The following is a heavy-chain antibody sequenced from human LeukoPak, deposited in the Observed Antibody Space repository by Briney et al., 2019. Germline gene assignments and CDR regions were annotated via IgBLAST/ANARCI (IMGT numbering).Heavy chain of an antibody. CDR2: IYYSGST. CDR1: GGSISSSSYY. Sequence: SETLSLTCTVSGGSISSSSYYWGWIRQPPGKGLEWIGSIYYSGSTYYNPSLKSRVTISVDTSKNQFSLKLSSVTAADTAVYYCAGTNRHILTGLFDPWGQGTLVTVSS. J-gene: IGHJ5*02. V-gene: IGHV4-39*07. CDR3: AGTNRHILTGLFDP. D-gene: IGHD3-9*01.